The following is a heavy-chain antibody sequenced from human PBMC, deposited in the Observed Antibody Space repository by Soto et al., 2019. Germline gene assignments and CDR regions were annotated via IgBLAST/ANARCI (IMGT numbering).Heavy chain of an antibody. CDR2: ISSSSSYI. D-gene: IGHD3-9*01. CDR1: GFTFSSYS. V-gene: IGHV3-21*01. Sequence: EVQLVESGGGLVKPGGSLRLSCAASGFTFSSYSMNWVRQAPGKGLEWVSSISSSSSYIYYADSVKGRFTISRDNAKNSLYLQMNSLRAEDTAVYYCARNPGGLTGSAYYYYYMDVWGIGTTVTVSS. CDR3: ARNPGGLTGSAYYYYYMDV. J-gene: IGHJ6*03.